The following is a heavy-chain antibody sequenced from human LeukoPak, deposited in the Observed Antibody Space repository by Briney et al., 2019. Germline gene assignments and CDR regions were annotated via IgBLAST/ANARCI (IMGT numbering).Heavy chain of an antibody. CDR3: AKGGGAGGYSRPLDY. CDR1: GFTFSSYA. J-gene: IGHJ4*02. D-gene: IGHD5-12*01. Sequence: LGGSLRLSCATSGFTFSSYAMSWVRQAPGKGLEWVSGISGSGGSTYDADSVKGRFTISRDNSKNTLFLQLKSLTAEDTAIYYCAKGGGAGGYSRPLDYWGQGTLVTVSS. V-gene: IGHV3-23*01. CDR2: ISGSGGST.